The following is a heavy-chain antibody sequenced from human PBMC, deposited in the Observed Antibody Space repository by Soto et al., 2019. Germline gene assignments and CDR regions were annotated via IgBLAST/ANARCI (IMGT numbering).Heavy chain of an antibody. V-gene: IGHV4-34*01. CDR1: GGSFSGYY. CDR3: ARARRVIGSSIARASHYYYGMDV. Sequence: SETLSLTCAVYGGSFSGYYWSWIRQPPGKGLEWIGEINHSGSTNYNPSLKSRVTISVDTSKNQFSLKLSSVTAADTAVYCCARARRVIGSSIARASHYYYGMDVWGQGTTVTVSS. D-gene: IGHD6-6*01. J-gene: IGHJ6*02. CDR2: INHSGST.